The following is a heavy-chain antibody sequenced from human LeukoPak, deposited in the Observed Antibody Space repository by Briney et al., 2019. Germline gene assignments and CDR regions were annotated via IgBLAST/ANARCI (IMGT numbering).Heavy chain of an antibody. J-gene: IGHJ4*02. D-gene: IGHD4-23*01. CDR3: ATLGTMTTAVGDY. CDR2: FDPEDGET. Sequence: ASGKVSCKVSGYTLTDLSIHWVRQAPGQGLEWMGGFDPEDGETIYAQKFQGRVTMTEDTSTDTAYMELSSLRSEDTAVYYCATLGTMTTAVGDYWGEGTLVTVSS. CDR1: GYTLTDLS. V-gene: IGHV1-24*01.